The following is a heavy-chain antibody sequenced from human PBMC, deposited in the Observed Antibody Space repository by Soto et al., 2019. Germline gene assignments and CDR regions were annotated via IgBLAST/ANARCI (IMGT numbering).Heavy chain of an antibody. V-gene: IGHV5-51*01. J-gene: IGHJ1*01. CDR3: ARVSWNYPLEQVDHFLH. CDR2: IYPGDSET. CDR1: GYTFISYW. D-gene: IGHD1-7*01. Sequence: GESLKISCEASGYTFISYWIGWVRQMPGKGLEWMGVIYPGDSETRYSPSFQGQVAMSVDASTNTAYLQLSSLKASDTAMYYCARVSWNYPLEQVDHFLHWGQGTLVTVSS.